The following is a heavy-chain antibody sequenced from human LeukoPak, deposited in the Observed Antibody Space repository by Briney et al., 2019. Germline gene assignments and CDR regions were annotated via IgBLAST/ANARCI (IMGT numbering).Heavy chain of an antibody. D-gene: IGHD5-18*01. CDR3: ARAGGYSYGYQWFDP. J-gene: IGHJ5*02. V-gene: IGHV3-7*01. Sequence: GGSLRLSCAASGFSFSATWMTWVRQAPGKGLECVANIKPDGSERYYLDSVKGRFTVSRDNAKTSLYLQMNSLRVEDTAVYYCARAGGYSYGYQWFDPWGQGTLVTVSS. CDR1: GFSFSATW. CDR2: IKPDGSER.